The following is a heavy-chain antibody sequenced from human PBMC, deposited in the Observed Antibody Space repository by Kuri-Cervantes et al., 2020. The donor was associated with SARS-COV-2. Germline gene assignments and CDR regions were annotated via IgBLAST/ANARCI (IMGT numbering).Heavy chain of an antibody. Sequence: GSLRLSCTVSGGSISSYYWSWIRQPPGKGLEWIGYIYYSGSTNYNPSLKSRVTISVDTSKNQFSLKLSSVTAADTAVYYCARDSSGYYYYGMDAWGQGTTVTVSS. CDR2: IYYSGST. D-gene: IGHD3-3*01. V-gene: IGHV4-59*01. CDR1: GGSISSYY. J-gene: IGHJ6*02. CDR3: ARDSSGYYYYGMDA.